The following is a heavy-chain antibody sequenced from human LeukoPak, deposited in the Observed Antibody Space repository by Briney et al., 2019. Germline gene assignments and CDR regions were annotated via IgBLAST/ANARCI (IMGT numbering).Heavy chain of an antibody. D-gene: IGHD2-15*01. J-gene: IGHJ4*02. CDR1: GFTFSSYE. V-gene: IGHV3-48*03. CDR3: ARGAPLVVVVAATGVSGFDY. Sequence: SGGSLRLSCAASGFTFSSYEMDWVRQAPGKGLEWVSYISSSGSTIYYADSVKGRFTISRDNAKNSLYRQMNSLRAEDTAVYYCARGAPLVVVVAATGVSGFDYWGQGTLVTVSS. CDR2: ISSSGSTI.